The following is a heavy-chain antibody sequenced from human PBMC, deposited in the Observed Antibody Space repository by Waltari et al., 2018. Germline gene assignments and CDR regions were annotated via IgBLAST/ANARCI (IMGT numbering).Heavy chain of an antibody. J-gene: IGHJ3*02. CDR3: ARNQRGWFDAFDI. V-gene: IGHV4-39*07. D-gene: IGHD6-19*01. Sequence: QLPLQESGPGLVEPSETLSLTCTASGDSIRNNNYYGGWIRHARGTGLQWLGSIHYIGDTYYSSSLKSRVIISVDTSNNQFSLRLTSVTAADTAIYFCARNQRGWFDAFDIWGQGTAVTVSS. CDR1: GDSIRNNNYY. CDR2: IHYIGDT.